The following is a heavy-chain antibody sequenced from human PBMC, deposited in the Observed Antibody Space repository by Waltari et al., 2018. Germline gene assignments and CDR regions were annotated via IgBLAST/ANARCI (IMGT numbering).Heavy chain of an antibody. V-gene: IGHV4-59*01. CDR3: ASIRWGSMVRGVAEFDY. Sequence: QVQLQESGPGLVKPSETLSLTCTVSGGSISSYYWSWIRQPPGKGLEWIGYIYYSGSTNYNPSLKSRVTISVDTSKNQFSLKLSSVTAADTAVYYCASIRWGSMVRGVAEFDYWGQGTLVTVSS. CDR1: GGSISSYY. J-gene: IGHJ4*02. CDR2: IYYSGST. D-gene: IGHD3-10*01.